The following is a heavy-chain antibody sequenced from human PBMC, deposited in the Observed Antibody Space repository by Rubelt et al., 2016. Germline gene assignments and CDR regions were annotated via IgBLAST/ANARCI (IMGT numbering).Heavy chain of an antibody. V-gene: IGHV3-66*01. CDR2: IYSGGTT. J-gene: IGHJ4*02. CDR3: GRGLGLELCN. CDR1: GFTVSSNY. Sequence: EVHLVESGGGLVQPGGSLRLSCAASGFTVSSNYMSWVRQAPGKGLEWVSVIYSGGTTYYADSVKGRFTISRDNSKNTLHLQMNNLRAEDTAFDYCGRGLGLELCNWGQGTLVTVSS. D-gene: IGHD1-7*01.